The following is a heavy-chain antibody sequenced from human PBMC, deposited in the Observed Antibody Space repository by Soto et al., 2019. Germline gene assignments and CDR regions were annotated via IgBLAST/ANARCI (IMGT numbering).Heavy chain of an antibody. J-gene: IGHJ4*02. CDR2: ISGSGGST. D-gene: IGHD6-6*01. Sequence: GGALRLSCAASGFTFSSYAMSGVRQATGKGLECISVISGSGGSTYYADSVKGRFTISRDNSKNTLYLQMNSLRAEDSATYYCAKDLVLYSSSSPHYFDYWGQGSLVTVS. V-gene: IGHV3-23*01. CDR3: AKDLVLYSSSSPHYFDY. CDR1: GFTFSSYA.